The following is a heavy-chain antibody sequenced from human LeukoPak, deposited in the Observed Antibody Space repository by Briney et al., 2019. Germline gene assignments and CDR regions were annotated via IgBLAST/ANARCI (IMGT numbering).Heavy chain of an antibody. Sequence: SVMVSCKASGGTFSSYAISWVRQAPGQGLEWMGRIIPILGIANYARKFQGRVTITADKSTSTAYMELSSLRSEDTAVYYCARDRTPYYYDSSGYYAFDYWGQGTLVTVSS. CDR1: GGTFSSYA. D-gene: IGHD3-22*01. V-gene: IGHV1-69*04. CDR2: IIPILGIA. CDR3: ARDRTPYYYDSSGYYAFDY. J-gene: IGHJ4*02.